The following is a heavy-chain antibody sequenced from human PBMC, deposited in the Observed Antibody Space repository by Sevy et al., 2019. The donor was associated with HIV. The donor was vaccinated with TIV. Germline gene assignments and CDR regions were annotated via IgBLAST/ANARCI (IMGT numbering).Heavy chain of an antibody. J-gene: IGHJ3*02. V-gene: IGHV4-38-2*01. CDR1: GYPISSGYY. Sequence: SETLSLTCAVCGYPISSGYYWGWIRQPPGKGLEWIGSVYHSGSTNYNPSLKSRVTISVDTSKNQFSLKLTSVTAADTAVYYCARLNWGWDAFDIWGQGTMVTVSS. CDR3: ARLNWGWDAFDI. D-gene: IGHD7-27*01. CDR2: VYHSGST.